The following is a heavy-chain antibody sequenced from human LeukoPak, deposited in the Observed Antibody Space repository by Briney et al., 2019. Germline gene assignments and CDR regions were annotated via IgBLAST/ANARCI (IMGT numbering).Heavy chain of an antibody. J-gene: IGHJ6*03. V-gene: IGHV3-21*01. Sequence: GGSLRLSCAASGFTFSSYSMNWVRQAPGKGLEWVSSISSSSSYIYCADSVKGRFTISRDNAKNSLYLQMNSLRAEDTAVYYCARTGNYYYYMDVWGKGTTVTVSS. CDR2: ISSSSSYI. D-gene: IGHD1-14*01. CDR1: GFTFSSYS. CDR3: ARTGNYYYYMDV.